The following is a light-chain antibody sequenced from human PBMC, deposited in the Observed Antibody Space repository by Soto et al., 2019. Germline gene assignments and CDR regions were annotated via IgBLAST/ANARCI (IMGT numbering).Light chain of an antibody. J-gene: IGLJ3*02. CDR1: SSDVGGYNY. V-gene: IGLV2-8*01. CDR2: EVT. CDR3: SSYAASNNFYFV. Sequence: QSVLTQPPSASGSPGQSVTISCTGTSSDVGGYNYVSWYQQYPGRAPKPMIYEVTKRPSGVPDRFSGSKSGNTASLTVSGLQAEDEADYYCSSYAASNNFYFVFGGGTKLTVL.